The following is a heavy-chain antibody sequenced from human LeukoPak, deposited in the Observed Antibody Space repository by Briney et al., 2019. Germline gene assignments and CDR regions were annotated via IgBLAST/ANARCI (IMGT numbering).Heavy chain of an antibody. Sequence: GGSLRLSCAASGFTFSSYAMHWVRQAPGKGLEWVAVISYDGSNKYYADSVKGRFTISRDNSKNTLYLQMNSLRAEDTAVYYCARIYSSSWKWGRETLVTSPQ. CDR2: ISYDGSNK. J-gene: IGHJ4*02. D-gene: IGHD6-13*01. CDR3: ARIYSSSWK. V-gene: IGHV3-30-3*01. CDR1: GFTFSSYA.